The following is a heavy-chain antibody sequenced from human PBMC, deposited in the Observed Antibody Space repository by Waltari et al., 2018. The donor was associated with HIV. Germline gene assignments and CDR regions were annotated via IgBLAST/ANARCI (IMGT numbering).Heavy chain of an antibody. CDR2: ISVSGGST. D-gene: IGHD3-10*02. Sequence: ELQLVESGGGLVQPGGSLRLSCAASGFTFRRSAMNWVRQAPGKGLEWVSTISVSGGSTYYADSVEGRFTISRDNSKNTLYLQMNSLRAEDTAVYYCAKDLFPFDAFDIWGQGTMVTVSS. CDR3: AKDLFPFDAFDI. V-gene: IGHV3-23*04. CDR1: GFTFRRSA. J-gene: IGHJ3*02.